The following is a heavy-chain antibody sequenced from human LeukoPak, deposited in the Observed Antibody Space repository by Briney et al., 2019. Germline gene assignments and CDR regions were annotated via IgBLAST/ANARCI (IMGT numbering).Heavy chain of an antibody. V-gene: IGHV1-8*01. CDR3: ARANHPVHTAFDY. J-gene: IGHJ4*02. Sequence: ASVKVSCKASGYTFTSYDINWVRQATGRGLEWMGWMNPNSGSTSYAQKFQGRVTMTRDTSTSTVYMELSSLRSEDTAVYYCARANHPVHTAFDYWGQGTLVTVSS. CDR2: MNPNSGST. D-gene: IGHD1-14*01. CDR1: GYTFTSYD.